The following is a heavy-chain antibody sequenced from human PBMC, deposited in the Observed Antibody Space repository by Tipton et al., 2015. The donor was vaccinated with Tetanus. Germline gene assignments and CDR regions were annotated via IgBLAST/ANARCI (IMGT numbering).Heavy chain of an antibody. CDR1: GASLSGHF. CDR3: ARDSNFYSYSYKGMDV. V-gene: IGHV4-34*01. Sequence: TLSLTCAVSGASLSGHFWSWVRQPPGKGLEWIGEITPRGSSSYNPSLKSRVTISVDTSKNQFSLKLRSVTAADTAVYYCARDSNFYSYSYKGMDVWGQGTTVTVSS. J-gene: IGHJ6*02. CDR2: ITPRGSS. D-gene: IGHD4-11*01.